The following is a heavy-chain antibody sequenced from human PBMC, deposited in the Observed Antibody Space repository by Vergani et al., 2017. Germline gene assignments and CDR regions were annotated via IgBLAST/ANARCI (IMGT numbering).Heavy chain of an antibody. CDR2: IKNTGDST. J-gene: IGHJ4*02. Sequence: EVQLLQSEEAGVQPGGSLRPSCVAPGFTFRSHAMSWVRQGHGQGLEWVSSIKNTGDSTHYADSVKGRFTISRDNSKNTLYLQMNSLGVEDTAVYYCGRGSDNYNWGQGTLVTVSS. V-gene: IGHV3-23*01. CDR1: GFTFRSHA. D-gene: IGHD5-24*01. CDR3: GRGSDNYN.